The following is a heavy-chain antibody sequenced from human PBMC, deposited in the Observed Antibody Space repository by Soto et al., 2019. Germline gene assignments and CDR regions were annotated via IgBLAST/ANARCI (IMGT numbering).Heavy chain of an antibody. CDR3: AKPPDIVVVVAATEADWFDP. CDR2: ISSSSSTI. Sequence: LRLSCAASGFTFSSYSMNWVRQAPGKGLEWVSYISSSSSTIYYADSVKGRFTISRDNAKNSLYLQMNSLRDEDTAVYYCAKPPDIVVVVAATEADWFDPWGQGTLVTVSS. D-gene: IGHD2-15*01. CDR1: GFTFSSYS. V-gene: IGHV3-48*02. J-gene: IGHJ5*02.